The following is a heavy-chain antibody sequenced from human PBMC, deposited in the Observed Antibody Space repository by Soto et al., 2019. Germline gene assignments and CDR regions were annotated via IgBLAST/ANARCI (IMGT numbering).Heavy chain of an antibody. CDR3: AKTGCCSGGSCHYIDY. J-gene: IGHJ4*01. V-gene: IGHV3-23*01. Sequence: PGGSLRLSCAASGFTFSRSGMNWVRQAPGMGLEWVSGIGGSGGGTYYADFVKGRFSIFRDDSKDMLYLQMNSLRVEDTAVYYCAKTGCCSGGSCHYIDYWGHGTLVTVSS. D-gene: IGHD2-15*01. CDR1: GFTFSRSG. CDR2: IGGSGGGT.